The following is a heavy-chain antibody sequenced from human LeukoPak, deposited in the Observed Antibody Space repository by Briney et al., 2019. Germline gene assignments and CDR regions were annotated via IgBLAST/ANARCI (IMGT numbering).Heavy chain of an antibody. D-gene: IGHD6-19*01. V-gene: IGHV3-48*04. Sequence: PGGSLRLSCAASGFTFSSYSMNWVRQAPGKGLEWVSYISSSSTIYYADSVKGRFTISRDNAKNSLYLQMNSLRAEDTAVYYCARDGCSGRGGCYYYGMDVWGQGTTVTVSS. CDR3: ARDGCSGRGGCYYYGMDV. J-gene: IGHJ6*02. CDR1: GFTFSSYS. CDR2: ISSSSTI.